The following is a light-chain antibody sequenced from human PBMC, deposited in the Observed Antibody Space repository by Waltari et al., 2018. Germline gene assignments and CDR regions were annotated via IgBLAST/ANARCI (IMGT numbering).Light chain of an antibody. V-gene: IGLV2-14*03. Sequence: QSALTQPASVSGSPGQSITISCTGTSSDVGGYNYVSWYQNHPDKAPKLIISDVSTRPAGVSSRFSGSKAGNTASLTISGLQAEDEANYYGSTYSTTSTLVVLGGGTKLTVL. CDR3: STYSTTSTLVV. CDR1: SSDVGGYNY. CDR2: DVS. J-gene: IGLJ2*01.